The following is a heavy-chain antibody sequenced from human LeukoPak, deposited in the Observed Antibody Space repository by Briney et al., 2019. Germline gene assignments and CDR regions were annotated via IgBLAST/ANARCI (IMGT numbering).Heavy chain of an antibody. D-gene: IGHD2-21*02. V-gene: IGHV3-30*18. CDR2: ISYDGSNK. Sequence: GGSLRLSCAASGFTFSSYGMHWVRQAPGKGLEWVAVISYDGSNKYYADSVKGRFTISRDNSKNTLYLQMNGLRAEDTAVYYCAKECGGDCYIDYWGQGTLVTVSS. J-gene: IGHJ4*02. CDR3: AKECGGDCYIDY. CDR1: GFTFSSYG.